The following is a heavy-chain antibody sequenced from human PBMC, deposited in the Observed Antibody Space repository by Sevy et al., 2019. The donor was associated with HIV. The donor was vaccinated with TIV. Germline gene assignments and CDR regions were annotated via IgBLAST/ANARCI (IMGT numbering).Heavy chain of an antibody. Sequence: GGSLRLSCAASGLTFSSYRMSWVRQAPGKGLEWVADIKQNGSGKYYVDSVKGRFTISRDNAKNSLYLQMNSLRAEDTAVYYCARGGLGSQRPSYFDYWGQRTLVTVSS. CDR1: GLTFSSYR. CDR3: ARGGLGSQRPSYFDY. CDR2: IKQNGSGK. V-gene: IGHV3-7*01. J-gene: IGHJ4*02. D-gene: IGHD6-19*01.